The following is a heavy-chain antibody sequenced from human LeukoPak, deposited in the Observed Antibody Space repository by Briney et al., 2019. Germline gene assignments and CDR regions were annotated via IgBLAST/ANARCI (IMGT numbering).Heavy chain of an antibody. V-gene: IGHV3-33*01. CDR2: IWYDGSNK. Sequence: PGGSLRLSCAASGLTFSSYGMHWVRQAPGKGLEWVAVIWYDGSNKYYADSVKGRFTISRDNSKNTLYLQMNALRAEDTAVYYCARVANITTFGMDVWGQGTTVTVSS. J-gene: IGHJ6*02. CDR1: GLTFSSYG. CDR3: ARVANITTFGMDV. D-gene: IGHD3-9*01.